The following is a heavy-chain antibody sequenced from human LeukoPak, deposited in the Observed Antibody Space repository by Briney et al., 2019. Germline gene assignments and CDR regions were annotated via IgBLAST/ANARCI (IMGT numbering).Heavy chain of an antibody. CDR1: GGTFSSYA. Sequence: ASVKVSCTASGGTFSSYAISWVRQAPGQGLEWMGGIIPIFGTANYAQKFQGRVTITADESTSTAYMELSSLRSEDTAVYYCARDGSSGYYSIRRNYYYYGMDVWGQGTTVTVSS. D-gene: IGHD3-22*01. J-gene: IGHJ6*02. CDR3: ARDGSSGYYSIRRNYYYYGMDV. CDR2: IIPIFGTA. V-gene: IGHV1-69*13.